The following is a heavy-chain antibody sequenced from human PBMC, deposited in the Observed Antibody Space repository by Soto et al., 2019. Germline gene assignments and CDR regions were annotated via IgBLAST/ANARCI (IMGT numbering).Heavy chain of an antibody. Sequence: SETLSLTCAVYGGSFSGYYWSWIRQPPGKGLEWIGEINHSGSTNYNPSLKSRVTISVDTSKNQFSLKLSSVTAADTAVYYCARGRFIAEPNFDYWGQGTLVTVSS. V-gene: IGHV4-34*01. CDR2: INHSGST. CDR3: ARGRFIAEPNFDY. D-gene: IGHD3-3*01. CDR1: GGSFSGYY. J-gene: IGHJ4*02.